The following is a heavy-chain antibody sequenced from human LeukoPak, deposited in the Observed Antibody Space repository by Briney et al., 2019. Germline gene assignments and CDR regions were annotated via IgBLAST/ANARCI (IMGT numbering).Heavy chain of an antibody. J-gene: IGHJ4*02. CDR3: AKDVGNWNGNFDY. Sequence: TGGSLRLSCAASGFTFSSYAMSWVRQAPGKGLEWVSAISGSGGNTYYADSVKGRFTISRDNSKNTLYLQMNSLRAADTAVYFCAKDVGNWNGNFDYWGQGTLVTVSS. V-gene: IGHV3-23*01. CDR1: GFTFSSYA. CDR2: ISGSGGNT. D-gene: IGHD1-20*01.